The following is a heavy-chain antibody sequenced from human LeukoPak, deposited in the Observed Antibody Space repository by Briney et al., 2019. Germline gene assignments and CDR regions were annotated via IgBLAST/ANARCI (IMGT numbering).Heavy chain of an antibody. CDR1: GFTFSSYG. V-gene: IGHV3-30*18. CDR3: AKDFREGATKYYFDY. CDR2: ISYDGSNK. D-gene: IGHD1-26*01. Sequence: PGGSLRLSCAASGFTFSSYGMPWVRQAPGKGLEWVAVISYDGSNKYYADSVKGRFTISRDNSKNTLYLQMNSLRAEGTAVYYCAKDFREGATKYYFDYWGQGTLVTVSS. J-gene: IGHJ4*02.